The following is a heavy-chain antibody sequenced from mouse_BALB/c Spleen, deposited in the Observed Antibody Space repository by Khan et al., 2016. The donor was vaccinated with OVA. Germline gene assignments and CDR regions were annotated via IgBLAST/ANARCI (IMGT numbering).Heavy chain of an antibody. Sequence: QVQLKESGPGLVQPSQSLSITCTVSGFSLTTYGVHWVRQSPGKGLEWLGVIWSGGSTDYNAAFISRLSISKDNSKSQVFFKKNSLQANDTAIYYCARNYEYDEGLAYWGQGTLVTVSA. CDR2: IWSGGST. D-gene: IGHD2-4*01. J-gene: IGHJ3*01. CDR3: ARNYEYDEGLAY. V-gene: IGHV2-2*02. CDR1: GFSLTTYG.